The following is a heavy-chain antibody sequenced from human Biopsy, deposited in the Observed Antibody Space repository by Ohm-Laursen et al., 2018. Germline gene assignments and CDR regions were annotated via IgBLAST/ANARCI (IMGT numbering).Heavy chain of an antibody. CDR3: ARESALAGDFDS. V-gene: IGHV4-61*01. D-gene: IGHD6-19*01. Sequence: GTLSLTCTVSGASVTSGSYYWSWIRQPPGKGLEWLGYISNIGSTNYNPSLKSRVTISVDTSKNHFSLKLTSVTAVDTAVYYCARESALAGDFDSWGQGTLVTVSS. CDR1: GASVTSGSYY. J-gene: IGHJ4*02. CDR2: ISNIGST.